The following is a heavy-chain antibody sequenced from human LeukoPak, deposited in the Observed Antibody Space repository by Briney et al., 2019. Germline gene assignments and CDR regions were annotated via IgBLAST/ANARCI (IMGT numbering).Heavy chain of an antibody. V-gene: IGHV3-43*02. CDR3: AKESGKFDY. CDR1: GLNFDDSA. CDR2: ISADGGST. J-gene: IGHJ4*02. Sequence: GGSLRLACVASGLNFDDSAMHWVRQAPGKGLEWVSLISADGGSTFSADSVKGRFSISRDNSKDSLYLQMNSLRSEDTAMYYCAKESGKFDYGGQGTLVAVSS.